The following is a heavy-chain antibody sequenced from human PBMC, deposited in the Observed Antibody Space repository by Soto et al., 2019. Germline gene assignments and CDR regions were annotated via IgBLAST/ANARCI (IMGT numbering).Heavy chain of an antibody. D-gene: IGHD3-22*01. J-gene: IGHJ4*02. CDR3: ARPVYDSSGYYFYY. Sequence: PSETLSLTCAVYGGSFSGYYWSWIRQPPGKGLEWIGEINHSGSTNYNPSLKSRVTISVDTSKNQFSLKLSSVTAADTAVYYWARPVYDSSGYYFYYWGQGTLVTVSS. CDR1: GGSFSGYY. V-gene: IGHV4-34*01. CDR2: INHSGST.